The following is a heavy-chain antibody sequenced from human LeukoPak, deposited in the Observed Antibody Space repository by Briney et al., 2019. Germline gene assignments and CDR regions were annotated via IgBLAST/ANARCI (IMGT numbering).Heavy chain of an antibody. CDR3: AREGAIGYSGYGEFDY. V-gene: IGHV1-69*13. D-gene: IGHD5-12*01. Sequence: ASVKVSCKASGGTFSSYAISCVRQAPGQGLEWMGGIIPIFGTANYAQKFQGRVTITADESTSTAYMELSSLRSEDTAVYYCAREGAIGYSGYGEFDYWGQGTLVTVSS. CDR1: GGTFSSYA. CDR2: IIPIFGTA. J-gene: IGHJ4*02.